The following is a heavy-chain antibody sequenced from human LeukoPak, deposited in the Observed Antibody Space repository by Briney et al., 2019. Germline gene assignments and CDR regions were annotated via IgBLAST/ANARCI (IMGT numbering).Heavy chain of an antibody. Sequence: ASVKVSCKASGYTFTTYGISWVRQAPGQGLECMGWINPYNGNTNYAQKLQGRVTMTTDTSTSTAYMELRSLRSDDTAVYYCAREVWFGELSERTLDYWGQGTLVTVSS. J-gene: IGHJ4*02. CDR1: GYTFTTYG. D-gene: IGHD3-10*01. V-gene: IGHV1-18*01. CDR3: AREVWFGELSERTLDY. CDR2: INPYNGNT.